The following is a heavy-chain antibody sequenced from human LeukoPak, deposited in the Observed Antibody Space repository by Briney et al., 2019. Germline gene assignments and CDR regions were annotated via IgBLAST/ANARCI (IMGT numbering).Heavy chain of an antibody. CDR1: GYTFTSYD. Sequence: ASVKVSCKASGYTFTSYDINWVRQATGQGLEWMGWMNPNSGNTGYAQKFQGRVTMTRNTSISTAYMELSRLRSDDTAVYYCARGVGATMGSDYWGQGTLVTVSS. J-gene: IGHJ4*02. V-gene: IGHV1-8*01. CDR2: MNPNSGNT. CDR3: ARGVGATMGSDY. D-gene: IGHD1-26*01.